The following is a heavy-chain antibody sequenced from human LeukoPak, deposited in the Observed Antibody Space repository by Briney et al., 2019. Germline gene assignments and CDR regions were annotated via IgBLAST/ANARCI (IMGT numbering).Heavy chain of an antibody. Sequence: ASVKVSCKASGGTFSSYAISWVRQAPGQGLEWMGGIIPIFGTANYAQKFQGRVTITADESTSTAYMELSSLRSEDTAVYYCARVPWGIAAAGIDYWGQGTLVTVSS. D-gene: IGHD6-13*01. CDR1: GGTFSSYA. CDR2: IIPIFGTA. V-gene: IGHV1-69*13. J-gene: IGHJ4*02. CDR3: ARVPWGIAAAGIDY.